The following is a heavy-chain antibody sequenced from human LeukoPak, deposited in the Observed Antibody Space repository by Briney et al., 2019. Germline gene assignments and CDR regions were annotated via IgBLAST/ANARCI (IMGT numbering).Heavy chain of an antibody. CDR1: GYTFTGYY. D-gene: IGHD4-17*01. V-gene: IGHV1-2*02. CDR2: INPNSGGT. Sequence: ASVKVSCKASGYTFTGYYMHWVRQAPGQGLEWMGWINPNSGGTNYAQKFQGRVTMTRDTSISTAYMELSRLRSDDTAVYYCARVVTVTTYDSDWFDPWGRGTLVTVSS. CDR3: ARVVTVTTYDSDWFDP. J-gene: IGHJ5*02.